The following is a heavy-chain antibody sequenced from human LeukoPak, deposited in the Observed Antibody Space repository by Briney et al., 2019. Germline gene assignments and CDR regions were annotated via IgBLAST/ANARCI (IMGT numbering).Heavy chain of an antibody. V-gene: IGHV1-2*06. CDR1: GYTFTGYY. J-gene: IGHJ4*02. Sequence: ASVKVSCKASGYTFTGYYMHWVRQAPGQGLGWMGRINPNSGGTNYAQKFQGRVTMTRDTSISTAYMELSRLRSDDTAVYYCARYEYLEQEYSRSSGGYWGQGTLVTVSS. CDR2: INPNSGGT. D-gene: IGHD6-6*01. CDR3: ARYEYLEQEYSRSSGGY.